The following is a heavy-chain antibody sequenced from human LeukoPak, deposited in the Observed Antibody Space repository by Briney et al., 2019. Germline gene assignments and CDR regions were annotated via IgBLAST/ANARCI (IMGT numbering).Heavy chain of an antibody. CDR3: TRALRWLQNTFDY. J-gene: IGHJ4*02. V-gene: IGHV3-49*03. CDR2: IRSKAYGGTT. D-gene: IGHD5-24*01. Sequence: GGSLRLSCTASGFTSGDYAMSWFRQAPGKGLEWVGFIRSKAYGGTTEYAASVKGRFTISRDDSKSIAYLQMNSLKTEDTAVYYCTRALRWLQNTFDYWGQGTLVTLSS. CDR1: GFTSGDYA.